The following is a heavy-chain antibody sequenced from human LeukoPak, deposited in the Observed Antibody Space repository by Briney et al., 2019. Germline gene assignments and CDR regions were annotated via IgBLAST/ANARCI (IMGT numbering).Heavy chain of an antibody. V-gene: IGHV3-53*01. CDR3: ALTGTTRGLFDY. J-gene: IGHJ4*02. CDR2: IYSGGST. CDR1: GFTVSSNY. Sequence: QPGGSLRLSCAASGFTVSSNYMSWVRQAPGKGLEWVSVIYSGGSTYYADSAKGRFTISRDNSENTLYLQMNSLRAEDTAVYYCALTGTTRGLFDYWGQGTLVTVSS. D-gene: IGHD1-20*01.